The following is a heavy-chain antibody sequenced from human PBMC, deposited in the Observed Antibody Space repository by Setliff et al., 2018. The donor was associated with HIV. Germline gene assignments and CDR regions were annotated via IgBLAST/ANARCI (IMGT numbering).Heavy chain of an antibody. J-gene: IGHJ5*02. CDR3: ARDDRGRLRGLGPFDP. CDR1: GYTFTSYD. Sequence: AASVKVSCKASGYTFTSYDINWVRQATGQGLEWMGWMNPNSGNTGYAQKLQGRVTMTTDTSTSTAYMDLRSLRSDDTAVYYCARDDRGRLRGLGPFDPWGQGTLVTVSS. D-gene: IGHD3-10*01. CDR2: MNPNSGNT. V-gene: IGHV1-8*02.